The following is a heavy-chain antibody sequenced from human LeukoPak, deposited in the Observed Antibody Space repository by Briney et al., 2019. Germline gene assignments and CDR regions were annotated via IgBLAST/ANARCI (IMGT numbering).Heavy chain of an antibody. J-gene: IGHJ4*02. Sequence: SETLSLTCTVSGGSISSYYWSWIRQPPGKGLEWIGYIYYSGSTNYNPSLKSRVTISVDTSKNQFSLKLGSVTAADTAVYYCARGITIFGVVSEYYFDYWGQGTLVTVSS. CDR1: GGSISSYY. D-gene: IGHD3-3*01. V-gene: IGHV4-59*01. CDR2: IYYSGST. CDR3: ARGITIFGVVSEYYFDY.